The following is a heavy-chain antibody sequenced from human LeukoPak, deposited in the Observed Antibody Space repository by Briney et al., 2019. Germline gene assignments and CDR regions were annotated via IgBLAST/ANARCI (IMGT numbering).Heavy chain of an antibody. Sequence: GGSLRLSCAASGFTFSSYWMSWVRQAPGKGLEWVANIKQDGSEKYYVDSVKGRFTISRDDAKNSLYLQMNSLRAEDTAVYYCARERVDIVVVISHAFDIWGQGTMVTVSS. CDR1: GFTFSSYW. CDR2: IKQDGSEK. CDR3: ARERVDIVVVISHAFDI. D-gene: IGHD2-21*01. V-gene: IGHV3-7*05. J-gene: IGHJ3*02.